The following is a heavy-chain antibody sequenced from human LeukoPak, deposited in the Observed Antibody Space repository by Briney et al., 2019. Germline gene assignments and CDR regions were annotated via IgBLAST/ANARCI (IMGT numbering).Heavy chain of an antibody. D-gene: IGHD6-6*01. CDR2: IYYSGST. J-gene: IGHJ3*02. Sequence: SETLSLTCTVSGASISNYYWTWIPQPPGKGLEGIGYIYYSGSTNYRPSLKSRVTISVDASKNQVSLRLRSVTAADTAVYYCARGLRNRSSGTRFDVFEIWGQGTMVTVSS. CDR1: GASISNYY. V-gene: IGHV4-59*01. CDR3: ARGLRNRSSGTRFDVFEI.